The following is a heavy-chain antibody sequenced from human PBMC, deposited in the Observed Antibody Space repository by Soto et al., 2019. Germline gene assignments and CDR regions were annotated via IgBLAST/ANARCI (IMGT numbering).Heavy chain of an antibody. D-gene: IGHD3-16*01. Sequence: QVQLQQSGPGLVKPSQTLSLTCVISGDSVSSNSAAWTWIRQSPSGGLEWLERTYYRAKWYYDYAVSVESPITFQPSPPKNQFFLPLNPFIPQDTAVYYCASGGAYFDPSGCGTLVSVSS. V-gene: IGHV6-1*01. CDR2: TYYRAKWYY. CDR3: ASGGAYFDP. J-gene: IGHJ2*01. CDR1: GDSVSSNSAA.